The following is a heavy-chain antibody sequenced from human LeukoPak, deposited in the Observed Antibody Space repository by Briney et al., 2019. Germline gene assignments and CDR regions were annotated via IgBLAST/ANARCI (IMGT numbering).Heavy chain of an antibody. D-gene: IGHD5-18*01. CDR3: AAGGDTAMVTGGDYFDY. V-gene: IGHV1-69*13. CDR2: IIPIFGTA. J-gene: IGHJ4*02. CDR1: GGTFSSYA. Sequence: ASVKVSCTASGGTFSSYAISWVRQAPGQGLEWMGGIIPIFGTANYAQTFQGRVTITADESTSTAYMELSSLRSEDTAVYYCAAGGDTAMVTGGDYFDYWGQGTLVTVSS.